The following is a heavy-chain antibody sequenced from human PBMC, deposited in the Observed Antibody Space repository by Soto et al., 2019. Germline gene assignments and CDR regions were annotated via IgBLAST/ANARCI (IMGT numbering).Heavy chain of an antibody. CDR2: VFYSGST. D-gene: IGHD2-2*01. Sequence: SETLSLTCTVSGGSISTYYWSWIRQPPGKGLEWIGYVFYSGSTNYSPSLKSRVSISVDTSKNQFSLRLSSVTAADTAVYYCARLSSSSPKYYYYMDVWGRGTTVTVSS. CDR1: GGSISTYY. J-gene: IGHJ6*03. CDR3: ARLSSSSPKYYYYMDV. V-gene: IGHV4-59*08.